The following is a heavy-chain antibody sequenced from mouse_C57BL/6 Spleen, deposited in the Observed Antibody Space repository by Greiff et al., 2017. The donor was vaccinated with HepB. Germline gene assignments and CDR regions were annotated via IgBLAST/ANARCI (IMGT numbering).Heavy chain of an antibody. V-gene: IGHV1-39*01. Sequence: VQLKESGPELVKPGASVKISCKASGYSFTDYNMNWVKQSNGKSLEWIGVINPNYGTTSYNQKFKGKATLTVDQSSSTAYMQLNSLTSEDSAVYYWARSYGYDEKSWFAYWGQVTLVTVSA. CDR2: INPNYGTT. J-gene: IGHJ3*01. CDR3: ARSYGYDEKSWFAY. CDR1: GYSFTDYN. D-gene: IGHD2-2*01.